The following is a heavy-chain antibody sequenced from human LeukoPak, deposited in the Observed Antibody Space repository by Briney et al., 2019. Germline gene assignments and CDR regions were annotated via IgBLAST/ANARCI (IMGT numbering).Heavy chain of an antibody. D-gene: IGHD5-12*01. CDR3: AKAGGYDFDY. CDR2: IQYDGRNK. Sequence: PGGSLRLSCAASGFSDSSSGMHWVRQAPGKGLDWLAFIQYDGRNKYYADSVKGRFTMSRDNSKNTLTMYMNMHSLGVEAPAVYSCAKAGGYDFDYWGHGTLVTVSS. CDR1: GFSDSSSG. V-gene: IGHV3-30*02. J-gene: IGHJ4*01.